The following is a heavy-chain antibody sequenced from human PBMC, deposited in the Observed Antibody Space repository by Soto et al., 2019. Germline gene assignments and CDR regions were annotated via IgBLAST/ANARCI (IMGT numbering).Heavy chain of an antibody. Sequence: PSETLSLNGAVYGGSFSGYYWRWIRQTPGKGLEWIGEITRSGSTNYNPSLKSRVTISVDTSKQLFSPSLTSVTAADTAVYFCVRALAAVQEWGQGTLVTVS. V-gene: IGHV4-34*01. CDR3: VRALAAVQE. CDR2: ITRSGST. J-gene: IGHJ4*02. CDR1: GGSFSGYY. D-gene: IGHD6-13*01.